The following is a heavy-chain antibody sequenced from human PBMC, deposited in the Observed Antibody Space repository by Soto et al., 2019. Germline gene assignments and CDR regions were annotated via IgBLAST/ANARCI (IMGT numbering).Heavy chain of an antibody. Sequence: QGQLLQSGGEVQRPGASLTVSCQTSGDPFSNYGITCVRQAPRQSLESMGSISLDTDGTNNAQKLQGRVSMTTDTSTTTAYMDLRSLRSDDTAVYYCARVVPGAEAWFGPWGQGNLVTLAS. V-gene: IGHV1-18*01. CDR2: ISLDTDGT. D-gene: IGHD2-2*01. CDR3: ARVVPGAEAWFGP. CDR1: GDPFSNYG. J-gene: IGHJ5*02.